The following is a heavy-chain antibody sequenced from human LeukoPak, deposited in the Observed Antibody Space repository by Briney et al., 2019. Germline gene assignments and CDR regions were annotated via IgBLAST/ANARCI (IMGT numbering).Heavy chain of an antibody. CDR3: VRMTATQAALY. Sequence: ASVKVSCKASGYTFTRYYMHWVRQAPGQGLEWRGWINPNSGGTNYAQKFQGRVTMTRDTSISTAYMELSRLRSDDTAVYYCVRMTATQAALYWGQGTLVTVSS. J-gene: IGHJ4*02. D-gene: IGHD2-21*02. CDR1: GYTFTRYY. V-gene: IGHV1-2*02. CDR2: INPNSGGT.